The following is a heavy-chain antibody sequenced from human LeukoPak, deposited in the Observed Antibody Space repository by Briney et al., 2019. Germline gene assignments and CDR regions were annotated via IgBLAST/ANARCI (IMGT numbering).Heavy chain of an antibody. CDR3: AKETGRWELE. V-gene: IGHV3-30*18. CDR2: ISNDGSNK. D-gene: IGHD1-26*01. CDR1: GFTFSSYG. J-gene: IGHJ4*02. Sequence: PGRSLRLSCAASGFTFSSYGIHWVRQAPGKGLEWVAVISNDGSNKYYADSVKGRFTISRDNSKNTLYLQMNSLRAEDTAVYYCAKETGRWELEWGQVTLVTVSS.